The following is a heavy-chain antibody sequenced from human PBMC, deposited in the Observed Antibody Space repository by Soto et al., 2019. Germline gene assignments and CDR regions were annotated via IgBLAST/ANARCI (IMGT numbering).Heavy chain of an antibody. D-gene: IGHD2-15*01. CDR3: ARDPAYCSGRSCPHYYLDY. CDR2: IYSGGST. V-gene: IGHV3-66*01. CDR1: GFTVSSNY. J-gene: IGHJ4*02. Sequence: PGGSLRLSCAASGFTVSSNYMSWVRQAPGKGLEWVSVIYSGGSTYYADSVKGRFTISRDNSKNTLYLQMNSLRAEDTAVYYYARDPAYCSGRSCPHYYLDYWGQGTLVTVSS.